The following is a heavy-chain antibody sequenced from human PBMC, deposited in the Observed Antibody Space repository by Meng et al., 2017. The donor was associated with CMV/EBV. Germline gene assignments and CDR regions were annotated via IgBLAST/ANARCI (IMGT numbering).Heavy chain of an antibody. Sequence: ASVKVSCKASGYTFTSYGIIWVRQAPGQGLEWMGWINPYNGNTKYAQKIQGRVTMTTGTSTSTAYMELRNLRSDDTAVYYCARGFCRGGSCSQTEFDYWGQGTLVTVSS. CDR3: ARGFCRGGSCSQTEFDY. CDR2: INPYNGNT. J-gene: IGHJ4*02. V-gene: IGHV1-18*01. D-gene: IGHD2-15*01. CDR1: GYTFTSYG.